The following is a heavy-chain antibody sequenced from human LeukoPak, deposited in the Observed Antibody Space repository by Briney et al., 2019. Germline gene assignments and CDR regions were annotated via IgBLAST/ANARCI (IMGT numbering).Heavy chain of an antibody. D-gene: IGHD5-12*01. CDR3: ARRYSDYEYFDS. J-gene: IGHJ4*02. V-gene: IGHV3-43*01. CDR2: ISWDGGST. Sequence: ETGGSLRLSCAASGFTFDDYSMHWVRQAPGKGLEWVSLISWDGGSTYYADSVKGRFTISRDNSKNSLYLQMNSLRTEDTAMYYCARRYSDYEYFDSWGQGTLVTVSS. CDR1: GFTFDDYS.